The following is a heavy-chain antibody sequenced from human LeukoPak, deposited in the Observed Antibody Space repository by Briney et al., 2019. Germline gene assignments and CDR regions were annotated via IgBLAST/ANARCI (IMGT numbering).Heavy chain of an antibody. D-gene: IGHD2-21*01. CDR3: ARYRVFRGMDV. CDR1: GFTFSSYG. Sequence: PGGSLRLSCAASGFTFSSYGMHWVRQAPGKGLEWVAVIWYDGSNKYYADSVKGRFTISRDNSKNTLYLQMNSLRAEDTAVYYCARYRVFRGMDVWSQGTTVTVSS. V-gene: IGHV3-33*01. CDR2: IWYDGSNK. J-gene: IGHJ6*02.